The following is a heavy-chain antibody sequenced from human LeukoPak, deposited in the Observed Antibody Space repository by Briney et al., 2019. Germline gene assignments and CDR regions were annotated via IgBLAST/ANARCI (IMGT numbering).Heavy chain of an antibody. Sequence: SETLSLTCTVSGGSISSYYWSWIRQPPGKGLEWIGDIYYSGSTNYNPSLTSRVTISVDTSKNQFSLKLSSVTAADTAVYYCARGPGITMVRGAYRLESYYFDYWGQGTLVTVSS. CDR1: GGSISSYY. D-gene: IGHD3-10*01. V-gene: IGHV4-59*01. CDR3: ARGPGITMVRGAYRLESYYFDY. J-gene: IGHJ4*02. CDR2: IYYSGST.